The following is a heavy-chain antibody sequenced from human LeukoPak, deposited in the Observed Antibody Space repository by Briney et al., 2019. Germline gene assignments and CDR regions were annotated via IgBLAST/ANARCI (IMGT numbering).Heavy chain of an antibody. CDR2: VNTAGSST. CDR1: GFTFSTYW. J-gene: IGHJ4*02. CDR3: VRELADSSVRLFDS. Sequence: GGSLRLSCAASGFTFSTYWMHWVRQAPGKGLVWVSRVNTAGSSTSYADSVKGRFTISRDNAKNTLYLQMNSLRAEDTAVYYCVRELADSSVRLFDSWGQGTLVSVSS. V-gene: IGHV3-74*01. D-gene: IGHD3-22*01.